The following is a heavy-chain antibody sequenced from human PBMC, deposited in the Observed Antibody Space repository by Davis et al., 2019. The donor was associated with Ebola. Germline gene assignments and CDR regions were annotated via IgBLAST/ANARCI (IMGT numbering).Heavy chain of an antibody. CDR3: ARQHAGATRG. CDR1: SFTSYW. J-gene: IGHJ4*02. D-gene: IGHD7-27*01. CDR2: IYYSGST. V-gene: IGHV4-39*01. Sequence: SFTSYWISWVRQMPGKGLEWIGSIYYSGSTYYNPSLKSRVTISVDTSKNQFSLKLSSVTAADTAVYYCARQHAGATRGWGQGTLVTVSS.